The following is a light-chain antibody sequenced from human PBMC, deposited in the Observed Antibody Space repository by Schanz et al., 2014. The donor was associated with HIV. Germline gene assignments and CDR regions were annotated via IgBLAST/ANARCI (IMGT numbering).Light chain of an antibody. CDR1: SGHSSYA. Sequence: QLVLTQSPSASASLGASVNLTCTLTSGHSSYAIAWHQQQPEKGPRYLMKLNSDGSHSKGDGIPDRFSGSSSGAERYLTISSLQSDDEADYYCQTWGTGIHVFGGGTKLTVL. J-gene: IGLJ2*01. V-gene: IGLV4-69*01. CDR2: LNSDGSH. CDR3: QTWGTGIHV.